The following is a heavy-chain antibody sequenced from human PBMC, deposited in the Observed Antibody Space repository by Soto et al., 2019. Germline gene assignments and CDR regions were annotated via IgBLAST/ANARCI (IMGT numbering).Heavy chain of an antibody. CDR1: GFTFSRLS. CDR2: ISGSSDYI. D-gene: IGHD2-15*01. V-gene: IGHV3-21*01. J-gene: IGHJ4*02. Sequence: EVQLVESGGGLVKPGGSLRLSCAASGFTFSRLSMNWVRQAPGKGLEWVSSISGSSDYIYYADSVKGRFTISRDNAKNSLILQMNSLRGEDTAVYYCTRVPAEGFCSGASCYPFDSWGQGTLVTVSS. CDR3: TRVPAEGFCSGASCYPFDS.